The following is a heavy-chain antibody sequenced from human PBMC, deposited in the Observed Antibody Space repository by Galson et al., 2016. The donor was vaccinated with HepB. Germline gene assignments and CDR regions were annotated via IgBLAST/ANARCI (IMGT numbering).Heavy chain of an antibody. CDR2: MNPNSGNT. CDR3: ARGPGVAAAGRFWSY. V-gene: IGHV1-8*01. J-gene: IGHJ4*02. D-gene: IGHD6-13*01. Sequence: SVKVSCKASGYTFNNYEISWVRQATGQGLEWMGWMNPNSGNTGYAQKFQGRVTMTRNTSISTAYMELSSLRSEDTALYYCARGPGVAAAGRFWSYWGQGTLVTVSS. CDR1: GYTFNNYE.